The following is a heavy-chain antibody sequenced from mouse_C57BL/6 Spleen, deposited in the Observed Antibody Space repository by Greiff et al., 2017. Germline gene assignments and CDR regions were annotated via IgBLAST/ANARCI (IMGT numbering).Heavy chain of an antibody. CDR2: IYPGCGDT. J-gene: IGHJ2*01. CDR1: GYSFTCYY. CDR3: TSTLYEFAWDY. Sequence: QVQLQQSGPALVKPGASVKISCKASGYSFTCYYIHWVKQRPGKGLEWIGWIYPGCGDTQYNQKFKGKATLTADTSSSPAFMQLSSLTSEEAAVYYCTSTLYEFAWDYRGQGTTLTVSS. V-gene: IGHV1-66*01. D-gene: IGHD2-10*02.